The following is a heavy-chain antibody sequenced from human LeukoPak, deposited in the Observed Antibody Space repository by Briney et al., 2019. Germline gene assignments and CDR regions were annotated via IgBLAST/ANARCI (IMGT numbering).Heavy chain of an antibody. J-gene: IGHJ3*02. V-gene: IGHV3-74*01. D-gene: IGHD3-16*01. CDR1: GFTFSAYW. CDR3: ARFYGGSAFDI. Sequence: PGGSLSLSCAASGFTFSAYWMHWVRQAPGKGLVWVSRINSDGFSITYADSVKGRFTISRDNAKNTLYLHMNSLRGEDTAVYYCARFYGGSAFDIWGQGTMVTVSS. CDR2: INSDGFSI.